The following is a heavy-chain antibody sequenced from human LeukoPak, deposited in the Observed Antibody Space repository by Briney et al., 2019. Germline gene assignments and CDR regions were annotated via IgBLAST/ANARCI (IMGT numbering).Heavy chain of an antibody. D-gene: IGHD5-18*01. CDR1: GFAVSNNY. J-gene: IGHJ4*02. Sequence: GGSLRLSCAASGFAVSNNYMTWVRQAPGKGLEWVSVIYKGGSTYYADSVKGRFTISRDNSKNTVYLQMNSLRAEDTAVYYCARHSPNQNGYLLDSWGQGTLVTVSS. CDR3: ARHSPNQNGYLLDS. V-gene: IGHV3-53*01. CDR2: IYKGGST.